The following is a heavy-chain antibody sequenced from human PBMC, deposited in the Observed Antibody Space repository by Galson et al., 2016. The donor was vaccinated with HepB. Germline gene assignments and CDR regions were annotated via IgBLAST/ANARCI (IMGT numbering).Heavy chain of an antibody. CDR2: INRDGSGT. CDR1: ESTFGNHW. Sequence: SLRLSCADSESTFGNHWVYWVRQAPGKGLVWVSKINRDGSGTAYADSVKGRFTISRDNAKNTLYLQMNSLRDEDTALYYCARGGTPSGLDIWGQGTVVTVSS. J-gene: IGHJ3*02. D-gene: IGHD3-16*01. CDR3: ARGGTPSGLDI. V-gene: IGHV3-74*03.